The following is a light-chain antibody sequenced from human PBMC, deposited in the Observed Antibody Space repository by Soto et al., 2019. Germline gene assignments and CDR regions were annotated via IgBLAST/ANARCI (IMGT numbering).Light chain of an antibody. J-gene: IGKJ3*01. CDR3: QLRNNWPPIFT. Sequence: EIALTQSPATLSLSPGERATLSCRASQSLSGHLAWFQQKPGQPPRLLIYDASNRATGVPARFSGSGSGTDFTLTISSLEPEDFAVYFCQLRNNWPPIFTFGPGTKVDFK. CDR2: DAS. CDR1: QSLSGH. V-gene: IGKV3-11*01.